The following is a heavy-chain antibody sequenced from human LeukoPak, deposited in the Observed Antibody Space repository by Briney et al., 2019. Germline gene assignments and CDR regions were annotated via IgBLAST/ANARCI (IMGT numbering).Heavy chain of an antibody. V-gene: IGHV3-23*01. CDR3: AKIERWLVHGFDL. J-gene: IGHJ2*01. CDR2: ISGNGGST. D-gene: IGHD6-19*01. Sequence: GGSLRLSCAASGFTFSSYAMNWVRQAPGKGLEWVASISGNGGSTYYADSVKGRFTVSRDNSRNAVFLQMISPRDDDTAIYYCAKIERWLVHGFDLWGRGTLVTVSS. CDR1: GFTFSSYA.